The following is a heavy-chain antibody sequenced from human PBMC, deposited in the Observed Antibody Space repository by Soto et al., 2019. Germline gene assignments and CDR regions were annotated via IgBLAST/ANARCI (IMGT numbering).Heavy chain of an antibody. J-gene: IGHJ4*02. Sequence: QVQLAQSGAEVKKPGASVKVSCKASGYTFSTYTIHWVRQAPGQRLEWMGWINTGNGKTKYLEKFQGRVTITRDSSASTAHMELRSLGSEDTAVYYCARDTWGDYWGQGTLVTVSA. D-gene: IGHD3-16*01. CDR2: INTGNGKT. CDR1: GYTFSTYT. V-gene: IGHV1-3*04. CDR3: ARDTWGDY.